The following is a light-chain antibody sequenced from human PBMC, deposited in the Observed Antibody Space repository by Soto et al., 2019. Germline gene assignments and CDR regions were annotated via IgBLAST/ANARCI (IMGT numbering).Light chain of an antibody. CDR2: YNN. V-gene: IGLV1-44*01. J-gene: IGLJ3*02. CDR3: AAWDESLYGCV. Sequence: QSVLTQPPSAPGTPGQRVTISCSGSSSNIGSNAVNWYQQLPGTAPTLLIYYNNQRPSGVPDRFSGSKSGTSASLAISGLQSEDEAHYYCAAWDESLYGCVFGGGTKLTVL. CDR1: SSNIGSNA.